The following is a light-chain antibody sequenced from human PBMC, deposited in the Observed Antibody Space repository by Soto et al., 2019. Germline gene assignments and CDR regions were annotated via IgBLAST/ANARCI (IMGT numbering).Light chain of an antibody. CDR3: QTYDYSLSSSV. Sequence: QSVLTQPPSVSGAPGQRVTISCAGSSSNIGATSVHWYQQVPGAAPKLLIYGNDNRPSGVPDRFSGSKSGTSASLAITGLQAEDEADYYCQTYDYSLSSSVFGGGTKLTVL. V-gene: IGLV1-40*01. J-gene: IGLJ3*02. CDR1: SSNIGATSV. CDR2: GND.